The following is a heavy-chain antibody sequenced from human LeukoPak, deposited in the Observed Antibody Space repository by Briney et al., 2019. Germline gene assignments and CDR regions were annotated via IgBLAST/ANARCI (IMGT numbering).Heavy chain of an antibody. Sequence: SETLSLTCTVSGGSISSYYWSWIRQPAGKGLEGIGRIYSSGSTNYNPSLTRRVTMSVDTYKNQYSLKLSSVTAADTAVYYCARDHYDSTRGWFDPWGQGTLVSVSS. V-gene: IGHV4-4*07. CDR1: GGSISSYY. D-gene: IGHD3-22*01. CDR3: ARDHYDSTRGWFDP. J-gene: IGHJ5*02. CDR2: IYSSGST.